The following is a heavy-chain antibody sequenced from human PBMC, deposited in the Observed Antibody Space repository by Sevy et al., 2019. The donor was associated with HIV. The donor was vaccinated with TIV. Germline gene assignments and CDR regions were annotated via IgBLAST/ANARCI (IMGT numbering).Heavy chain of an antibody. D-gene: IGHD2-15*01. CDR2: IRYDGSNK. Sequence: GGSLRLSCAASGFTFSSYGMHWVRQAPGKGLEWVAFIRYDGSNKYYADSVKGRFTISRDNSKNTLYLQMNSLRAEETAVYYCAKDGGVEGYCSGGSCYPAIYYYYGMDVWGQGTTVTVSS. CDR1: GFTFSSYG. CDR3: AKDGGVEGYCSGGSCYPAIYYYYGMDV. J-gene: IGHJ6*02. V-gene: IGHV3-30*02.